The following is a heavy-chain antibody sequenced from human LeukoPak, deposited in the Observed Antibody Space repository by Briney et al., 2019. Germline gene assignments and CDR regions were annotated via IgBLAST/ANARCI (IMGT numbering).Heavy chain of an antibody. D-gene: IGHD3-3*01. CDR2: FNHIYGTT. V-gene: IGHV1-69*13. J-gene: IGHJ3*02. CDR3: ARRAEWFSWTRLDAFDI. CDR1: GGSLKNFA. Sequence: SVKVSCKASGGSLKNFAISWVRQAPGQGPEWMGGFNHIYGTTNYAQKFQGRVTITVDDSTNIAYLDLSSLRSDDTALYYCARRAEWFSWTRLDAFDIWGRGTMVTVSS.